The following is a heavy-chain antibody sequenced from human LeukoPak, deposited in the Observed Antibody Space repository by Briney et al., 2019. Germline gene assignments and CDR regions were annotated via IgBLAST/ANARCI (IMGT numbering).Heavy chain of an antibody. D-gene: IGHD3-10*01. CDR1: GFTFSSYG. J-gene: IGHJ3*01. V-gene: IGHV3-30*03. Sequence: GGSLRLSCAASGFTFSSYGMHWVRQAPVKGLEWVAVLSYDENNEHYPDSVKGRFTISRDTSNSTLYLQMNSLRAEDTAVYYCARNGLSGAFDLWGQGTRVTVSS. CDR2: LSYDENNE. CDR3: ARNGLSGAFDL.